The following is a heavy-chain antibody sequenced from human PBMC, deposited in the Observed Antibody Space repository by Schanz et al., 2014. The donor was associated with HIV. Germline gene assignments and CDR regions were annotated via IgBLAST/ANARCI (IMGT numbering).Heavy chain of an antibody. J-gene: IGHJ4*02. CDR2: ISGSGAGT. V-gene: IGHV3-23*04. CDR1: GFTFSSYA. CDR3: AKEEQQLGGVGGYHFDY. Sequence: VQLVESGGGLVQPGGSLRLSCAASGFTFSSYAMSWVRLAPGKGLEWVSTISGSGAGTYYADSVKGRFTISRDNSKNTMYLQMNRLRAEDTAVYYCAKEEQQLGGVGGYHFDYWGQGTLVTVSS. D-gene: IGHD6-13*01.